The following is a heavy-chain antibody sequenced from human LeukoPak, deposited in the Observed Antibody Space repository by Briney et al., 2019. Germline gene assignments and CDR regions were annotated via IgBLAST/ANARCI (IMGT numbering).Heavy chain of an antibody. CDR2: ISYHGSNQ. CDR1: GFTFSTYG. CDR3: AELGITMIGGV. D-gene: IGHD3-10*02. J-gene: IGHJ6*04. V-gene: IGHV3-30*18. Sequence: SGGSLRLSCAAPGFTFSTYGMHWVRQAPGKGLEWVAVISYHGSNQNYADSVKGRFTISRDNSKNTLYLQMNSLRAEDTAVYYCAELGITMIGGVWGKGTAVTISS.